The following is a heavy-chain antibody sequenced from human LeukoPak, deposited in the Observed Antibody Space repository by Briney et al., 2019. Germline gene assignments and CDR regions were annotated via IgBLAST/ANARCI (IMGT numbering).Heavy chain of an antibody. CDR1: GFTFSSYA. V-gene: IGHV3-23*01. D-gene: IGHD3-22*01. CDR3: AKAPNYYDSSGYGY. Sequence: PGGSLRLSCAASGFTFSSYAMSWVRQAPGKGLEWDSAISGSGGSTYYADSVKGRFTISRDNSKNTLYLQMNSLRAEDTAVYYCAKAPNYYDSSGYGYWGQGTLVTVSS. J-gene: IGHJ4*02. CDR2: ISGSGGST.